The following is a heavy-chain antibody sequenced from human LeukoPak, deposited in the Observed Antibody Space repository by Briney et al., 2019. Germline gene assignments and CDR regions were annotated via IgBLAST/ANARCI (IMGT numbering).Heavy chain of an antibody. CDR1: GFSFSNYW. J-gene: IGHJ4*02. V-gene: IGHV3-74*01. CDR3: ARDGSLPDY. Sequence: GGSLRLSCAASGFSFSNYWMHWVRQAPGEGLVWVARINSDETGTSYADSVKGRFTISRDNAKNTLYLQMNSLRAEDTAVYYYARDGSLPDYWGQGTLVTVSS. CDR2: INSDETGT.